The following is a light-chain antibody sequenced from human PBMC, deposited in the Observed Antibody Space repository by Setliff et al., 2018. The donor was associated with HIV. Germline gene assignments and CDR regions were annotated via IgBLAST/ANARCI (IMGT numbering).Light chain of an antibody. J-gene: IGLJ1*01. Sequence: QSVLAQPASVSGSPGQSITISCTGTSSDVGGYSYVSWCQQHPGKAPKLIIYEVRNRPSGVSNRFSGSKSGNTASLTISGLQAEDEADYYCSSYAITNTLPFGTGTKVTVL. CDR3: SSYAITNTLP. CDR1: SSDVGGYSY. CDR2: EVR. V-gene: IGLV2-14*01.